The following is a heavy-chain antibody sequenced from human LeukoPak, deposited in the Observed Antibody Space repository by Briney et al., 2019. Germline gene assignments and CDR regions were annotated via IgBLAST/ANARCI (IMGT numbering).Heavy chain of an antibody. Sequence: SETLSLTCTVSGGSISSYYWSWIRQPPGKGLEWIGYIYYSGSTNYNPSLKSRVTISVDASKNQFSLKLSSVTAADTAVYYCARGGSVVDPQDYWGQGTLVTVSS. CDR2: IYYSGST. CDR1: GGSISSYY. J-gene: IGHJ4*02. V-gene: IGHV4-59*01. CDR3: ARGGSVVDPQDY. D-gene: IGHD3-22*01.